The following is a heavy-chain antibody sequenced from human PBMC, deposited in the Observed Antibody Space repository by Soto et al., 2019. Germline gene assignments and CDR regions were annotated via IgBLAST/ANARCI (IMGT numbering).Heavy chain of an antibody. D-gene: IGHD6-19*01. CDR1: GGSFSGYY. J-gene: IGHJ4*02. CDR3: ARGRLHLQWLVRYYFDY. Sequence: SETLSLTCAVYGGSFSGYYWSWIRQPPGKGLEWIGEINHSGSTNYNPSLKSRVTISVDTSKNQFSLKLSSVTAADTAVYYCARGRLHLQWLVRYYFDYWGQGTLVTVSS. CDR2: INHSGST. V-gene: IGHV4-34*01.